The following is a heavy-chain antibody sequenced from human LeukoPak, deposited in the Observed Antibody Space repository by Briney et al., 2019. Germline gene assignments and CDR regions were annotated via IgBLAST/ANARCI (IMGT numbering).Heavy chain of an antibody. Sequence: GGSLRLSWAAPGFTSRGYGMHGVRQAPGRGLGWGAVISYDGSNKYYADSVKGRFTISRDNSKNTLYLQMDSLRAEDTAVYYCAKVMTTVTTLLPFDYWGQGTLVTVSS. CDR1: GFTSRGYG. D-gene: IGHD4-17*01. CDR3: AKVMTTVTTLLPFDY. CDR2: ISYDGSNK. V-gene: IGHV3-30*18. J-gene: IGHJ4*02.